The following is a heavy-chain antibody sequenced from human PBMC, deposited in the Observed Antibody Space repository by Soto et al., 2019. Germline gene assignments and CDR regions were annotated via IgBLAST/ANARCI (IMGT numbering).Heavy chain of an antibody. V-gene: IGHV3-30*18. CDR1: GFTFSNYG. CDR2: ISYDGSNK. Sequence: GGSLRLSCAASGFTFSNYGMHWVRRAPGKGLEWVAVISYDGSNKYYADSVKGRFTISRDNSKNTLYLQMNSLRAEDTAVYYCAKDLGSGSYLFDAFDIWGQGTMVTVSS. J-gene: IGHJ3*02. D-gene: IGHD1-26*01. CDR3: AKDLGSGSYLFDAFDI.